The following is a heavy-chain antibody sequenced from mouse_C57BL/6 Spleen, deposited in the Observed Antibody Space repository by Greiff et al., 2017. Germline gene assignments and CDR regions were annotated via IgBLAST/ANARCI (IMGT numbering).Heavy chain of an antibody. CDR2: IYPGSGST. CDR1: GYTFTSYW. D-gene: IGHD3-2*02. J-gene: IGHJ3*01. V-gene: IGHV1-55*01. CDR3: GSTAQAAAWFAY. Sequence: VQLQQPGAELVKPGASVKMSCKASGYTFTSYWITWVKQRPGQGLEWIGDIYPGSGSTNYNEKFKSKATLTVDTSSSTAYMQLSSLTSEDSAVYYCGSTAQAAAWFAYWGKGTMVTVSA.